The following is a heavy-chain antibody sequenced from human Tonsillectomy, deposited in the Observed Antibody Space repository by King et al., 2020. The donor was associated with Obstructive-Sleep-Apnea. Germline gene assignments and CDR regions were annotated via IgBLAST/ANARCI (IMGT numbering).Heavy chain of an antibody. D-gene: IGHD3-22*01. CDR3: ARQGTGNYYDSSGYYRTFDY. J-gene: IGHJ4*02. CDR1: GYSFTSYW. Sequence: QLVQSGAEVKKPGESLKISCKGSGYSFTSYWIGWVRQMPGKGLEWMGIIYPGDSDTRYSPSFQGQVTTSADKSISTAYLQWSSLKASDTAMYYCARQGTGNYYDSSGYYRTFDYWGQGTLVTVSS. V-gene: IGHV5-51*01. CDR2: IYPGDSDT.